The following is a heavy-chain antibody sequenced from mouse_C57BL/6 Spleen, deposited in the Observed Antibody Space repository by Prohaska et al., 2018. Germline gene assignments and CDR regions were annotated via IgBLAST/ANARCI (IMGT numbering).Heavy chain of an antibody. J-gene: IGHJ3*01. V-gene: IGHV5-17*01. D-gene: IGHD1-1*01. CDR3: ARQDYFFAY. CDR2: ISSGSSTI. CDR1: GFTFSDYG. Sequence: EVQLVESGGGLVKPGGSLKLSCAASGFTFSDYGMHWVRQAPEKGLELVAYISSGSSTIYYADTVKGRFTISRDNAKNTLFLQMTSLRSEDTAMYYCARQDYFFAYWGQGTLVTVSA.